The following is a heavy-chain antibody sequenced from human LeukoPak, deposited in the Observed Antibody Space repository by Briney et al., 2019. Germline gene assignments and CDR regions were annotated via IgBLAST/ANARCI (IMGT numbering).Heavy chain of an antibody. CDR2: ISSSASTI. V-gene: IGHV3-48*02. CDR3: AAYCSTTSCYGVDY. D-gene: IGHD2-2*01. Sequence: RPGGSLRLSCAASGFAFSSYSMNWVRQAPGKGLEWVSYISSSASTIYYADSVRGRFTISRDNAKNSLYLQMNSLRDEDTAVYYCAAYCSTTSCYGVDYWGQGTLVTVSS. CDR1: GFAFSSYS. J-gene: IGHJ4*02.